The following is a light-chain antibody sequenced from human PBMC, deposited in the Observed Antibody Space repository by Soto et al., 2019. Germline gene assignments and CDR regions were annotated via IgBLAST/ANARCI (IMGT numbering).Light chain of an antibody. Sequence: SLSVSPREGAAVSCRASQSVSRHLAWYQNKPGQPPRLLIYGASTRATGIPDRFSGSGSGTDFTLTISRLEPEDFAVYYCQQYANSPITFGQGTRLEIK. CDR1: QSVSRH. V-gene: IGKV3-20*01. J-gene: IGKJ5*01. CDR3: QQYANSPIT. CDR2: GAS.